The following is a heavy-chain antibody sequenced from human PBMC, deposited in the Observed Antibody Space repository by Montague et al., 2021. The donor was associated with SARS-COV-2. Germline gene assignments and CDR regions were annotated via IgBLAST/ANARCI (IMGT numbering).Heavy chain of an antibody. J-gene: IGHJ3*02. CDR2: TYYRSKWYS. Sequence: CAISGDSVSSKSGAWNWIRQSPSRGRGWLGRTYYRSKWYSDYAEAVKGRIVITPDTSKNQVSLQLNSVIPEDTAVYFCASSGITLTGLDAFDIWGQGTMVTVSS. V-gene: IGHV6-1*01. D-gene: IGHD3-9*01. CDR1: GDSVSSKSGA. CDR3: ASSGITLTGLDAFDI.